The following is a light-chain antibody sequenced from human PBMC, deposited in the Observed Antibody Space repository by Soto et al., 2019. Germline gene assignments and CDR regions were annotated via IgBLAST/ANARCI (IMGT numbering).Light chain of an antibody. CDR2: EVN. J-gene: IGLJ1*01. CDR3: SSFVDGTSYV. V-gene: IGLV2-8*01. CDR1: SRVVGFFNY. Sequence: QSAPTQPPPLSRSPGPSVTLSCTGTSRVVGFFNYVSWYQHHPGKVPKFLIYEVNKRPSGVPDRFSGSKSGNTASLTVSGLQPEDEAEYFCSSFVDGTSYVFGTGTKVTVL.